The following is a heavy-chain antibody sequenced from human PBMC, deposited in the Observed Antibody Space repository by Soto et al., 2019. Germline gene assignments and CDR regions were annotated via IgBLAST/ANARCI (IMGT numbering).Heavy chain of an antibody. Sequence: XGGLSLSRADSGGSIRSSRYYWGWIRQPPGKVLEWIGSIYYSGSTYYNPSLKSRVTISVDTSKNQLSLKLSSVTAADTALYYCARLGRPFDDWGQGTPVTLSS. CDR2: IYYSGST. V-gene: IGHV4-39*01. J-gene: IGHJ4*02. CDR1: GGSIRSSRYY. CDR3: ARLGRPFDD.